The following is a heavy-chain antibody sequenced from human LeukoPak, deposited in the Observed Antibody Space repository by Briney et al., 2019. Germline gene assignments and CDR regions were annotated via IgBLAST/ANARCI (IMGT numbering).Heavy chain of an antibody. CDR3: ARDRGYSSFDY. Sequence: GGSLRLSCAASGFTFSSYEMNWVRQAPGKGLEWVSYISSSGSTIYYADSVKGRFTISRDNAKNSLFLQMNSLRAEDTAVYYCARDRGYSSFDYWGQGTLVTVSS. CDR1: GFTFSSYE. J-gene: IGHJ4*02. V-gene: IGHV3-48*03. CDR2: ISSSGSTI. D-gene: IGHD6-19*01.